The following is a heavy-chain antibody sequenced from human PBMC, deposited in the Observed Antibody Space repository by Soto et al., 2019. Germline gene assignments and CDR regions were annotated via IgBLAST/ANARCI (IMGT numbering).Heavy chain of an antibody. V-gene: IGHV4-4*02. Sequence: QVQLQESGPGLVKPSGTLSLTCAVSGGSISSSNWWSWVRQPPGKGLEWIGEIYHSGGTNYNPSLMSRVSISVDKSKNQFSLKLSSVTAADTAVYHCERMGVGYQLLRGSWFDPWGQGTLVTVSS. CDR1: GGSISSSNW. J-gene: IGHJ5*02. CDR3: ERMGVGYQLLRGSWFDP. CDR2: IYHSGGT. D-gene: IGHD2-2*01.